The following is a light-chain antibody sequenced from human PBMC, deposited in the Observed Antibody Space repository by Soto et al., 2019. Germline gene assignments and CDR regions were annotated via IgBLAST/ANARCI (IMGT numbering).Light chain of an antibody. CDR2: DAS. Sequence: EIVMTQSPATLSVSPGERATLSCRASQSVSSHLAWYQQKPGQAPRLLIYDASDRATDIPPRFSGGGSGTDFTLTISSLQPEDFALYYCQQRSNWPKTFGPGTKVAI. V-gene: IGKV3-11*01. CDR3: QQRSNWPKT. CDR1: QSVSSH. J-gene: IGKJ3*01.